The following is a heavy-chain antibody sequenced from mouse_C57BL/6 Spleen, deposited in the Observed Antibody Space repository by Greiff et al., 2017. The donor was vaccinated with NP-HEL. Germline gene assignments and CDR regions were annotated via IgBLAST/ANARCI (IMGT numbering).Heavy chain of an antibody. CDR2: IYPGDGDT. Sequence: QVQLQQSGPELVKPGASVKISCKASGYAFSSSWMNWVKQRPGKGLEWIGRIYPGDGDTNYNGKFKGKATLTADKSSSTAYMQLSSLTSEDSAVYFCARWSTGYFEVWGTGATVTVSS. D-gene: IGHD5-1*01. J-gene: IGHJ1*03. CDR1: GYAFSSSW. V-gene: IGHV1-82*01. CDR3: ARWSTGYFEV.